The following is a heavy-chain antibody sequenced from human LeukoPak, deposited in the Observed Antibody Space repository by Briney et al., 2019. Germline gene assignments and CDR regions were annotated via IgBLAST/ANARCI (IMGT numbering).Heavy chain of an antibody. CDR1: GYTFTSYG. D-gene: IGHD4-17*01. CDR3: ARSPQTLYGDYETYYYYYGMDV. Sequence: GASVKVSCKASGYTFTSYGISWVRQAPGQGLEWMGWISAYNGNTNYAQKLQGRVTMTTDTSTSTAYMELRSLRSDDTAVYYCARSPQTLYGDYETYYYYYGMDVWGQGTTVTVSS. CDR2: ISAYNGNT. J-gene: IGHJ6*02. V-gene: IGHV1-18*01.